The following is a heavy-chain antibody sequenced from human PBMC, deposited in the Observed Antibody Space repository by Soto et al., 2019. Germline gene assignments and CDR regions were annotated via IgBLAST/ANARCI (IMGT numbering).Heavy chain of an antibody. CDR1: GGSISSPNYY. Sequence: SETLSLTCTVSGGSISSPNYYWGWIRQPPGKGLGWIGSIYYSGSTYYNPSLKSRVTISVDTSKNQFSLKLSSVTAADTAVYYCARHTPAISISDHWGQGTLVTVSS. V-gene: IGHV4-39*01. CDR2: IYYSGST. J-gene: IGHJ4*02. D-gene: IGHD2-15*01. CDR3: ARHTPAISISDH.